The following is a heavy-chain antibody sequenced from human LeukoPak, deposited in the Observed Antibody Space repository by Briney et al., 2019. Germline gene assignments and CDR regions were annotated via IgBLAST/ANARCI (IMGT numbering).Heavy chain of an antibody. J-gene: IGHJ4*02. V-gene: IGHV3-21*01. Sequence: KSGGSLGLSCAASGFTFSSYSMNWVRQAPGKGLEWVSSISSSSSYIYYADSVKGRFTISRDNAKNSLYLQMNSLRAEDTAVYYCARDRALRYFDWSPHWGQGTLVTVSS. CDR1: GFTFSSYS. D-gene: IGHD3-9*01. CDR3: ARDRALRYFDWSPH. CDR2: ISSSSSYI.